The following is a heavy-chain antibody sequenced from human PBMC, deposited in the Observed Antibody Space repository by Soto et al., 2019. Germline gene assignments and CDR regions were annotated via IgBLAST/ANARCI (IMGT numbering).Heavy chain of an antibody. Sequence: SVKVSCKASGYGFSSYAMHWVRQAPGQRLEWMGWINIGSGNTEYSQNFQDRITITRDTSASTVYMELSSLRSEDTAVYYCARDGGDCGYRLAYYYYIGMDVWGQGTTVTVSS. J-gene: IGHJ6*02. CDR3: ARDGGDCGYRLAYYYYIGMDV. CDR1: GYGFSSYA. V-gene: IGHV1-3*04. CDR2: INIGSGNT. D-gene: IGHD2-21*02.